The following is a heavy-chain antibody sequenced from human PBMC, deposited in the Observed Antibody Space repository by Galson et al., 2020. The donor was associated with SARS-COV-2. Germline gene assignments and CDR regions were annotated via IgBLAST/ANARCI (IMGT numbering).Heavy chain of an antibody. CDR1: GFTFSSYS. D-gene: IGHD3-16*02. CDR3: ARDINALYYDYIWGSYPPKRGTFDY. J-gene: IGHJ4*02. Sequence: GESLKISCAASGFTFSSYSMNWVRQAPGKGLEWVSYISSSSSTIYYADSVKGRFTISRDNAKNSLYLQMNSLRDEDTAVYYCARDINALYYDYIWGSYPPKRGTFDYWGQGTLVTVSS. CDR2: ISSSSSTI. V-gene: IGHV3-48*02.